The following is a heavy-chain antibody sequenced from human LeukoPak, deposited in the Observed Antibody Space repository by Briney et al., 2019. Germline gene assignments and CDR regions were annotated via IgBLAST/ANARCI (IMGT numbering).Heavy chain of an antibody. CDR1: GGSISRSRHY. V-gene: IGHV4-39*01. CDR2: IYYSGRP. D-gene: IGHD3-10*01. Sequence: SETLSLTCNVSGGSISRSRHYWGWIRQPPGKGLEWIGSIYYSGRPYYNPALKSRLTISVDTSKNQLSLNLTSVTAADTAVYYCARTLVRGIIEFDFWGQGTLVTVSS. CDR3: ARTLVRGIIEFDF. J-gene: IGHJ4*02.